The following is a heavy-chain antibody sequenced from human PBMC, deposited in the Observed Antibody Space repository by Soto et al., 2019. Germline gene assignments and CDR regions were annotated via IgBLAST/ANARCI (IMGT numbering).Heavy chain of an antibody. V-gene: IGHV1-18*01. J-gene: IGHJ5*02. Sequence: ASVKVSCKASGYTFTNYGISWVRQAPGQGLEWMGWINTYNGNTNHAQKLQGRVTMTTDTSTSTAYMELRSLRSDDTALYYCARGVGSGTYYSQYNWFDPWGQGTLVTVSS. CDR1: GYTFTNYG. CDR3: ARGVGSGTYYSQYNWFDP. D-gene: IGHD3-10*01. CDR2: INTYNGNT.